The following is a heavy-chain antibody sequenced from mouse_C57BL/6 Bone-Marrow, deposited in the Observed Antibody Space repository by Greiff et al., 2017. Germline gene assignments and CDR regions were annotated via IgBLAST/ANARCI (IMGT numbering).Heavy chain of an antibody. CDR1: GFSFNTYA. CDR3: VYGNSWYFDV. CDR2: IRSKSNNYAT. V-gene: IGHV10-1*01. Sequence: GGGLVQPKGSLKLSCAASGFSFNTYAMNWVRQAPGKGLEWVARIRSKSNNYATYYADSVKDRFTISRDDSESMLYLQMNNLKTEDTAMYYCVYGNSWYFDVWGTGTTVTVSS. J-gene: IGHJ1*03. D-gene: IGHD2-1*01.